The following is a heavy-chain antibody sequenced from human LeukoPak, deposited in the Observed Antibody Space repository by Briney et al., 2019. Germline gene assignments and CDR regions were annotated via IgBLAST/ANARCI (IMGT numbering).Heavy chain of an antibody. J-gene: IGHJ6*03. CDR2: IYYSGST. Sequence: SETLSLTCTVSGGSISSTTYYWGWIRQPPGKGLEWIGSIYYSGSTYYSPSLTGRVTISVNTSKKQFSLKLSSVTAADTAVYYCARTTEGGYSYGSFYYYYMDVWGKGVTVTISS. CDR3: ARTTEGGYSYGSFYYYYMDV. CDR1: GGSISSTTYY. D-gene: IGHD5-18*01. V-gene: IGHV4-39*07.